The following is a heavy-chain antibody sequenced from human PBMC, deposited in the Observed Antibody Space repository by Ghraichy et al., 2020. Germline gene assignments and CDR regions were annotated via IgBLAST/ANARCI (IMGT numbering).Heavy chain of an antibody. D-gene: IGHD3-10*01. CDR1: GGSISRYY. CDR2: MYYSGTT. V-gene: IGHV4-59*08. Sequence: SETLSLTCTVSGGSISRYYWCWIRQTPRRGLEWIGYMYYSGTTNYNPSLKSRVTISVDTSKNQFSLKLSSVTAAATAVYYCSGGSGKTPGYWGQGTLVTVSS. J-gene: IGHJ4*02. CDR3: SGGSGKTPGY.